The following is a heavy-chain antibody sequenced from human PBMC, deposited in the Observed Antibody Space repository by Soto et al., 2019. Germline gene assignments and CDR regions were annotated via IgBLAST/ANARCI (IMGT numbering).Heavy chain of an antibody. D-gene: IGHD2-15*01. CDR1: GGSFSGYY. Sequence: SETLSLTCAVYGGSFSGYYWSWIRQPPGKGLEWIGEINHSGSTNYNPSLKSRVTISVDTSKNQFSLKLSSVTAADTAVYYCARGPKPNDCSGGSCYPEGLRYFDYWGQGTLVTVSS. J-gene: IGHJ4*02. CDR3: ARGPKPNDCSGGSCYPEGLRYFDY. CDR2: INHSGST. V-gene: IGHV4-34*01.